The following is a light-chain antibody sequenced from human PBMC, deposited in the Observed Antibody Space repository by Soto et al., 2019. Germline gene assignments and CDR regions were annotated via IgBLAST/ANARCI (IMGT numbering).Light chain of an antibody. CDR3: QQYGSSGT. CDR2: DAS. CDR1: QSISSW. Sequence: DIQMAQSPSTLSASVGDRVTITCRASQSISSWLAWYQQKPGKAPKLLIYDASSLENGVPSRFSGSGSGTDFTLTISRLEPEDFAVYYCQQYGSSGTFGQGTKVDIK. V-gene: IGKV1-5*01. J-gene: IGKJ1*01.